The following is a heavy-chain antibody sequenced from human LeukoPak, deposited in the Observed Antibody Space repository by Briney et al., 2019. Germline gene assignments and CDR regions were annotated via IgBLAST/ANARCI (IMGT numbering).Heavy chain of an antibody. D-gene: IGHD6-6*01. V-gene: IGHV3-33*01. CDR1: GFTFSSYG. CDR2: IWYDGSNK. J-gene: IGHJ4*02. Sequence: GRSLRLSCAASGFTFSSYGMHWVRQAPDKGLEWVAVIWYDGSNKYYADSVKGRFTISRDNSKNTLYLQMNSLRAEDTAVYYCASGGSSYFDYWGQGTLVTVSS. CDR3: ASGGSSYFDY.